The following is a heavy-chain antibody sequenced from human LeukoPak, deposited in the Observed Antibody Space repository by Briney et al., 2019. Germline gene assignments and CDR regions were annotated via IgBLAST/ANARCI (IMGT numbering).Heavy chain of an antibody. D-gene: IGHD1-26*01. J-gene: IGHJ4*02. CDR2: IGASGGDT. CDR1: GFASSSCT. CDR3: AKDNTQVGIPFEY. V-gene: IGHV3-23*01. Sequence: GGSLRLSCAASGFASSSCTMTWVRPAPGRGLEWVSAIGASGGDTYYPDPLKGRFTISRDNSKNTLYLQMSSLRAEDTAIYYCAKDNTQVGIPFEYWGQGTPVTVSS.